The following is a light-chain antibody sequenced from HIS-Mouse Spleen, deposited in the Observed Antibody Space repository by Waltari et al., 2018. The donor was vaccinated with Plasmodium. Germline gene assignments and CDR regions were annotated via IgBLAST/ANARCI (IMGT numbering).Light chain of an antibody. J-gene: IGLJ3*02. V-gene: IGLV3-10*01. CDR1: ALPQKY. CDR2: EDS. Sequence: SYELTQPPSVSVSPGQTARITCPGDALPQKYAYWYQTKSGQAPVLVIDEDSKRPSGIPERFSGSSSGTMATLTISGAQVEDEADYYCYSTDSSGNHRVFGGGTKLTVL. CDR3: YSTDSSGNHRV.